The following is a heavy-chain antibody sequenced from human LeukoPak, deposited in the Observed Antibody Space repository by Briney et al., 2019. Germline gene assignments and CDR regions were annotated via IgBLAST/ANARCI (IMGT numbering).Heavy chain of an antibody. CDR1: GGSISSYY. V-gene: IGHV4-59*01. CDR3: ARDYYYDSSGAFDP. Sequence: PSETLSLTCTVSGGSISSYYWSWIRQPPGQGLERIGYIYCSGSTNSNPSLKSRVTISVDTSKYQFSLRLSSVTAADTAVYYCARDYYYDSSGAFDPWGQGTLVTVSS. CDR2: IYCSGST. D-gene: IGHD3-22*01. J-gene: IGHJ5*02.